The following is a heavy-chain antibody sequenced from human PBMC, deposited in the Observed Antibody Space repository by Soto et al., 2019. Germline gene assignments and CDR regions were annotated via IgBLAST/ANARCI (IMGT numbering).Heavy chain of an antibody. CDR1: GFTFSSYG. D-gene: IGHD6-13*01. J-gene: IGHJ4*02. CDR2: IWYDGSNK. V-gene: IGHV3-33*01. Sequence: GGSLRLSCAASGFTFSSYGMHWVRQAPGKGLEWVAVIWYDGSNKYYADSVKGRFTISRDNSKNTLYLQMNSLRAEDTAVYYCAREGGGSSWWYYFDYWGQGTLVTVSS. CDR3: AREGGGSSWWYYFDY.